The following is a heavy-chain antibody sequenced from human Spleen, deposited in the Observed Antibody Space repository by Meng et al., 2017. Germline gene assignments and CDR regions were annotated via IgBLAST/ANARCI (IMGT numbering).Heavy chain of an antibody. Sequence: SVKVSCKASGGTFSSYAISWVRQAPGQGLEWMGGIIPLFGRANYAQNFQGRVTITTDASTSTAYMELSSLRSEDTAVYYCARGHFVDAVMVLGPGEVNNAFDIWGQGTMVTVSS. D-gene: IGHD5-18*01. CDR2: IIPLFGRA. J-gene: IGHJ3*02. CDR1: GGTFSSYA. V-gene: IGHV1-69*05. CDR3: ARGHFVDAVMVLGPGEVNNAFDI.